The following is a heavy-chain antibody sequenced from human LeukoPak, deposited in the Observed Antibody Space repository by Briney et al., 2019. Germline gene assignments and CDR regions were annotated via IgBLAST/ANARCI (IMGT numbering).Heavy chain of an antibody. J-gene: IGHJ6*03. D-gene: IGHD3-16*01. Sequence: PGESLRLSCAASGFSFGDDFMTWIRQAPGKGLEWISFISHSGMTISYAASVRGRFTISSSNAKNSLLLQMNELVAYDTGLDYCAXGXTGHQSYYYXNTDVWGKGTTVIVSS. CDR2: ISHSGMTI. CDR3: AXGXTGHQSYYYXNTDV. CDR1: GFSFGDDF. V-gene: IGHV3-11*01.